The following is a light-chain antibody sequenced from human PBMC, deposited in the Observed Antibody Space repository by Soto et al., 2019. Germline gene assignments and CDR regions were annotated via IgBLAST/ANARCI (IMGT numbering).Light chain of an antibody. Sequence: DIVMTQSPLSLPVTPGEPASISCRSSQSLLHNNGYNYLDWYLQKPGQSPQLLVYLGSNRASGVPDRFSGSASGSGTDFTLKISRVEAEDVGVYYCMQALQSPYTFGQGTKLEIK. V-gene: IGKV2-28*01. CDR2: LGS. CDR3: MQALQSPYT. J-gene: IGKJ2*01. CDR1: QSLLHNNGYNY.